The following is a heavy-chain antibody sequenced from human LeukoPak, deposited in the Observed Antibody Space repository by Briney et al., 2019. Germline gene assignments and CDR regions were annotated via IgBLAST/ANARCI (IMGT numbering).Heavy chain of an antibody. V-gene: IGHV3-49*03. Sequence: SLRLSCTASVFTFGDYAMSWFRQAPGKGLEWVGFIRRKAYSEATQYAASVKGRFTISRDDSKSIAYLQMNSLKTEDTAVYYCTRSDRGGDDAFEIWGQGTMVTVSS. CDR1: VFTFGDYA. J-gene: IGHJ3*02. CDR2: IRRKAYSEAT. D-gene: IGHD2-21*02. CDR3: TRSDRGGDDAFEI.